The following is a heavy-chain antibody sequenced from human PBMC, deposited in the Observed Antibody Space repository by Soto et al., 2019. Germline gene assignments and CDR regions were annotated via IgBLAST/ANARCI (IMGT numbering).Heavy chain of an antibody. CDR2: IIPIFGTA. J-gene: IGHJ5*02. CDR1: GGTFSSYP. CDR3: ARRGYCGSGTCSREWFHP. V-gene: IGHV1-69*01. Sequence: QVHLVQSGAEVKKPGSSVKVSCKASGGTFSSYPINWLRQAPGQGLEWMGGIIPIFGTANYAQKFQGRVTITADESTSTAYMELSSLRSEDTAVYYCARRGYCGSGTCSREWFHPWGQGTLVSASS. D-gene: IGHD2-15*01.